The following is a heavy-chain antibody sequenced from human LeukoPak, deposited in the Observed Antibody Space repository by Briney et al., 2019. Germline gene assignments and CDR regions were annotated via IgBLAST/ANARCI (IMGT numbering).Heavy chain of an antibody. D-gene: IGHD1-26*01. CDR1: GFTFSSYG. CDR3: AKDKWRVGANPGAFDI. J-gene: IGHJ3*02. CDR2: ISYGGSNK. Sequence: PGRSLRLSCAASGFTFSSYGMHWVRQAPGKGLEWVAVISYGGSNKYYADSVKGRFTISRDNSKNTLYLQMNSLRAEDTAVYYCAKDKWRVGANPGAFDIWGQGTMVTVSS. V-gene: IGHV3-30*18.